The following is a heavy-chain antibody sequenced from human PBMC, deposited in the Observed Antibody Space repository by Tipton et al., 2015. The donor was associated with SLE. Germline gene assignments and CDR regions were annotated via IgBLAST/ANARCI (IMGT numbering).Heavy chain of an antibody. Sequence: TLSLTCAVYGGSFSGYYWSWIRQPPGKGLEWIGEIHHSGSTNYNPSLKSRVTISLDTSKNQFSLKLTSVSAADTAVYYCARGADILTGYSLDYWGQGTLVTVSS. CDR2: IHHSGST. D-gene: IGHD3-9*01. CDR3: ARGADILTGYSLDY. CDR1: GGSFSGYY. J-gene: IGHJ4*02. V-gene: IGHV4-34*01.